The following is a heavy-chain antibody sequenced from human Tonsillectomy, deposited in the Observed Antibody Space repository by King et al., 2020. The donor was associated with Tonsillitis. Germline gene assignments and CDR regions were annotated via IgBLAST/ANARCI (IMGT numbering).Heavy chain of an antibody. D-gene: IGHD4-23*01. J-gene: IGHJ3*02. V-gene: IGHV3-30*18. Sequence: VQLVESGGGVVQPGRSLRLSCAASGFTFSSYGMHWVRQAPGKGLEWVAVISYDGSNKYYADSVKGRFTISRDNSKNTLYLQMNSLRAEDTAVYYCAKDYGGARYPFDIWGQGTMVTVSS. CDR1: GFTFSSYG. CDR2: ISYDGSNK. CDR3: AKDYGGARYPFDI.